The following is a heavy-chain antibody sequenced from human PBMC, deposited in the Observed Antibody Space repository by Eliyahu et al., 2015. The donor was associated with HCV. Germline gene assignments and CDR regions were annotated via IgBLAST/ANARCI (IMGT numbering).Heavy chain of an antibody. J-gene: IGHJ4*02. Sequence: WIRQPPGKGLEWIGSIYYSGSTYYNPSLKSRVTISVDTSKNQFSLKLSSVTAADTAVYYCARRKSSREVDYWGQGTLVTVSS. CDR2: IYYSGST. D-gene: IGHD6-13*01. CDR3: ARRKSSREVDY. V-gene: IGHV4-39*01.